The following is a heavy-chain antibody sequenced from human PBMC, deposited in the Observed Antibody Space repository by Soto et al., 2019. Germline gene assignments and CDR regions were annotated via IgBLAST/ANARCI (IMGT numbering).Heavy chain of an antibody. Sequence: SETLSLTCAVYGGSFSGYYWSWIRQPQGKGLEWIGEINHSGSTNYNPSLKSRVTISVDTSKNQFSLKLSSVTAADTAVYYCARGRYSSMVRGVISWFDPWGQGTLVTVSS. D-gene: IGHD3-10*01. CDR1: GGSFSGYY. V-gene: IGHV4-34*01. CDR3: ARGRYSSMVRGVISWFDP. CDR2: INHSGST. J-gene: IGHJ5*02.